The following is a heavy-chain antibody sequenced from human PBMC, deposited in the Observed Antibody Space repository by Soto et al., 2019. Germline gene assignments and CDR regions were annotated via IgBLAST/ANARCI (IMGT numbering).Heavy chain of an antibody. D-gene: IGHD2-15*01. CDR1: GGTFSSYT. Sequence: QVQLVQSGAEVKKPGSSVKVSCKASGGTFSSYTISWVRQAPGQGLEWMGRIIPILGIANYAQKFQGRVTITADRSTSTAYMELSSLRSEDTAVYYCARGESVVVVAATPFSAAFDIWGQGTMVTVSS. CDR3: ARGESVVVVAATPFSAAFDI. V-gene: IGHV1-69*02. J-gene: IGHJ3*02. CDR2: IIPILGIA.